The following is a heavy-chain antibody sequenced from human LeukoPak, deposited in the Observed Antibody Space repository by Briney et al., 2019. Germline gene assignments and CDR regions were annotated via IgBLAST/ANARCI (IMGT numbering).Heavy chain of an antibody. J-gene: IGHJ4*02. Sequence: GASVKVSCKASGYTFTSYGISWVRQAPGQGLEWMGWISAYNGNTNYAQKLQGRVTMTTDTSTSTAYMELRSLRSDDTAVYYCARDCGPDWSVLRYFDWPFDYWGQGTLVTVSS. V-gene: IGHV1-18*01. CDR2: ISAYNGNT. D-gene: IGHD3-9*01. CDR1: GYTFTSYG. CDR3: ARDCGPDWSVLRYFDWPFDY.